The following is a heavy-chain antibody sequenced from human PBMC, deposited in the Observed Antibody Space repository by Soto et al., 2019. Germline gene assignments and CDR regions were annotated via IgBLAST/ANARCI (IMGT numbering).Heavy chain of an antibody. Sequence: QVHLVQSGAEVKKPGASVKVSCKASGYTFTNYDINWVRQAPGQGLEWMGWISTYTGNTNYAQKRQGKVTITTDNSTSTAYMELRGLRSDDTAVYYCARGYYYGSGRPTPGGMDVWGQGTTVTVSS. CDR2: ISTYTGNT. CDR1: GYTFTNYD. V-gene: IGHV1-18*01. CDR3: ARGYYYGSGRPTPGGMDV. D-gene: IGHD3-10*01. J-gene: IGHJ6*02.